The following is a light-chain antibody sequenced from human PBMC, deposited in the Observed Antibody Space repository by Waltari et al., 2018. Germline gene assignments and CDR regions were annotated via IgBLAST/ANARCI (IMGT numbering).Light chain of an antibody. V-gene: IGKV2-30*02. CDR3: MQGTHWPRT. Sequence: DVVMTQSPLSLPVTLGQPASISCRSSQSLVHSDGTTYLNWFHQRPGQSPRRLIYKVSNRDSGVPDRFGGSGPGTDFTLKISRVEAEDVGVYYCMQGTHWPRTFGQGTKVEIK. J-gene: IGKJ1*01. CDR2: KVS. CDR1: QSLVHSDGTTY.